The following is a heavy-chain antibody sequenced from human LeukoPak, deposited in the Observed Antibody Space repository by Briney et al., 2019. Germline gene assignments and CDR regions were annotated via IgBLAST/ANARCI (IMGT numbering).Heavy chain of an antibody. J-gene: IGHJ4*02. D-gene: IGHD6-19*01. CDR1: GGSISSGGYY. CDR2: IYYSGST. CDR3: ARDSGGWFYFDY. Sequence: PSETLSLTCTVSGGSISSGGYYWSWIRQRPGKGLEWIGYIYYSGSTYYNPSLKSRVTISVDTSKNQFSLKLSSVTAADTAVYYCARDSGGWFYFDYWGQGTLVTVSS. V-gene: IGHV4-31*03.